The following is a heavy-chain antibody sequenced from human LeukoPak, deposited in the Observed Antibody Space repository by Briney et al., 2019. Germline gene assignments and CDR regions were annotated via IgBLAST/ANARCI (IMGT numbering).Heavy chain of an antibody. D-gene: IGHD5-18*01. CDR3: AKGLRYSYGWVDNAFDI. CDR2: IRYDGSNK. V-gene: IGHV3-30*02. J-gene: IGHJ3*02. Sequence: PGGSLRLSCAASGFTFSSYGMHWVRQAPGKGLEWVAFIRYDGSNKYYADSVKGRFTISRDNSKNTLYLQMNSLRAEDTAVYYCAKGLRYSYGWVDNAFDIRGQGTMVTVSS. CDR1: GFTFSSYG.